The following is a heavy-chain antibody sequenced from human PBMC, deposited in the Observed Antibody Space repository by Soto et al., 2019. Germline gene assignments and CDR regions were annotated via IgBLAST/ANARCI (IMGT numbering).Heavy chain of an antibody. CDR3: AGGGSSGWMDV. CDR1: GGSISSTNW. D-gene: IGHD3-10*01. Sequence: QVQLQESGPGLVKPSGTLSLTCAVSGGSISSTNWWSWVRQPPGKGLEWIGEIYHNGNTNYNPSPQGRVTISVDKSKNHFSLKLSSVTAADTAVYYGAGGGSSGWMDVWGQGTTVTVSS. J-gene: IGHJ6*02. V-gene: IGHV4-4*02. CDR2: IYHNGNT.